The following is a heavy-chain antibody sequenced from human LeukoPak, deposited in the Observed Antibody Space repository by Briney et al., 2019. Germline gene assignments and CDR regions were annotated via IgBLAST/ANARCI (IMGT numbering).Heavy chain of an antibody. V-gene: IGHV4-31*03. CDR3: ARDMWYGMDV. CDR1: GGSISSGGYY. D-gene: IGHD2-21*01. Sequence: PSETLSLTCTVSGGSISSGGYYWSWIRQHPGKGLEGIGYIYYSGSTYYNPSPKSRVTISVDTSKNQFSLKLSSVTAADTAVYYCARDMWYGMDVWGQGTTVTVSS. J-gene: IGHJ6*02. CDR2: IYYSGST.